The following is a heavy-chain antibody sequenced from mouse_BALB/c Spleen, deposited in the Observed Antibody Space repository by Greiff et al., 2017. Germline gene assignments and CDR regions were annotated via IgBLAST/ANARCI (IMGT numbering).Heavy chain of an antibody. V-gene: IGHV1S56*01. J-gene: IGHJ2*01. CDR2: IYPGGGST. CDR1: GYTFTSYD. CDR3: ARRDGNGYFDY. Sequence: VQLQQSGPELVKPGALVKISCKASGYTFTSYDINWVKQRPGQGLEWIGWIYPGGGSTKYNDKFKGKATLTADKSSSTASMQLSSLTSENSAVYFGARRDGNGYFDYWGQGTTLTVSA. D-gene: IGHD2-1*01.